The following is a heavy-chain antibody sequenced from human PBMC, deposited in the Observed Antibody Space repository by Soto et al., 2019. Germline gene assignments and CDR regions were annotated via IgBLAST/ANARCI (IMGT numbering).Heavy chain of an antibody. CDR2: IYISGNT. CDR1: GDSVSSYY. J-gene: IGHJ6*02. V-gene: IGHV4-59*02. Sequence: QVQLQESGPGLVKPSETLSLSCTVSGDSVSSYYWSWLRQLPGRGLEWIGYIYISGNTNYNPSLKSRVTISRDTSKNQFSLNLKSVTAADTAVYYCARGVLLYYYYGMDVWGPGTTVTVSS. CDR3: ARGVLLYYYYGMDV.